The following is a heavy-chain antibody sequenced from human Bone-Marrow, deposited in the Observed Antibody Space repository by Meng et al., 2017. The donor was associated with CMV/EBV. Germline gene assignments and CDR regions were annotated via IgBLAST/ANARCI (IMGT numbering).Heavy chain of an antibody. CDR1: GGSIISYY. V-gene: IGHV4-59*13. CDR3: ARGGDDYGDSNEDYGMDV. CDR2: IYYSGST. D-gene: IGHD4-17*01. Sequence: SETLSLTCTASGGSIISYYWSWIRQPPGKGLEWIGYIYYSGSTNYNPSLKSRVTIAVDTSKNQFSLKLRSVTAADTAVYYCARGGDDYGDSNEDYGMDVWGQGTTVTVSS. J-gene: IGHJ6*02.